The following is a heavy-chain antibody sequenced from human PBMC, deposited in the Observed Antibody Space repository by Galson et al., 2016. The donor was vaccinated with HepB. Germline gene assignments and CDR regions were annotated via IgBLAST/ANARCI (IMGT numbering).Heavy chain of an antibody. Sequence: SLRLSCAASGFTFSSSAMHWVRQAPGKGLEWVAVISKDGRNKYYADSVGGRFTVSRDNSINTLFLQMNTLRAEDTAVYYCARRGPRHGRAPRHGDYDYFDSWGQGTLVTISS. D-gene: IGHD4-17*01. CDR1: GFTFSSSA. J-gene: IGHJ4*02. CDR2: ISKDGRNK. V-gene: IGHV3-30*04. CDR3: ARRGPRHGRAPRHGDYDYFDS.